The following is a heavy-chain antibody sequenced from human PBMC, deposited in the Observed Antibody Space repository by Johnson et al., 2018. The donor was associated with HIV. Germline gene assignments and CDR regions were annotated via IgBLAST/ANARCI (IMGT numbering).Heavy chain of an antibody. Sequence: QVQLVESGGGVVQPGGSLRLSCAASGFTFSSYGMHWVRQAPGKGLEWVAFIRYDGSNKYYADSVKGRFTISRDNSKNTLYLQMNSLRAEDTAVYYCARAVCRGGRCYSHDAFDIWGQGTMVTVSS. CDR1: GFTFSSYG. D-gene: IGHD2-15*01. J-gene: IGHJ3*02. CDR3: ARAVCRGGRCYSHDAFDI. CDR2: IRYDGSNK. V-gene: IGHV3-30*02.